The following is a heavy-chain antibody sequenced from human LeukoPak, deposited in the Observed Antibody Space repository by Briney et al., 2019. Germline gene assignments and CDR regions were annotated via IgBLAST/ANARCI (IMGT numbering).Heavy chain of an antibody. D-gene: IGHD3-9*01. CDR1: GFTFSSYS. J-gene: IGHJ5*02. Sequence: GGSLRLSCAASGFTFSSYSMNWVRQAPGKGLEWVSSISSSSSYIYYADSVKGRLTISRDNAKNSLYLQMNSLRAEDTAVYYCARELGGATTLRYFDWLSSTWGQGILVAVSS. CDR2: ISSSSSYI. V-gene: IGHV3-21*01. CDR3: ARELGGATTLRYFDWLSST.